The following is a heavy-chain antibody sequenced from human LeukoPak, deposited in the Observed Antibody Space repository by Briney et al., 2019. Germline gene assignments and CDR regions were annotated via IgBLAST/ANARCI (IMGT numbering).Heavy chain of an antibody. V-gene: IGHV4-39*01. J-gene: IGHJ4*02. CDR2: IYYSGTT. CDR1: GGSITSSSYY. Sequence: PSETLSLTCTVSGGSITSSSYYWGWIRQSPGKGLEWIGNIYYSGTTYYNPSLKSRVTISVDTSKNQFSLKLSSVTAADTAVYYCVRIPTPQYDRSGYYSDYWGQGTLVTVSS. CDR3: VRIPTPQYDRSGYYSDY. D-gene: IGHD3-22*01.